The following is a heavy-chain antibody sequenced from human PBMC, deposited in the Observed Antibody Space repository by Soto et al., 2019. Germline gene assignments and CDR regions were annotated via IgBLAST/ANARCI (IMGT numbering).Heavy chain of an antibody. CDR3: PPLGGEVPHRDY. D-gene: IGHD3-16*01. J-gene: IGHJ4*02. V-gene: IGHV3-74*01. CDR1: GMTFSNLR. CDR2: ISRDGSNT. Sequence: EVQLVESGGGLVQPGGSLRLSCAAPGMTFSNLRMHWVRQAPGKGLAWVSLISRDGSNTDYADSVKGRFTISRDNAKGTLYLQMNSLRVNDPAHYYCPPLGGEVPHRDYWGQGTLVIVSS.